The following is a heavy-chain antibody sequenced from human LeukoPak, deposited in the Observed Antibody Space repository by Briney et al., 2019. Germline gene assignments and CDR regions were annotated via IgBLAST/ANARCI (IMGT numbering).Heavy chain of an antibody. V-gene: IGHV3-48*03. CDR1: GFTFASYE. CDR2: ITSSGGTI. D-gene: IGHD6-13*01. CDR3: ARIGAGSSRDY. J-gene: IGHJ4*02. Sequence: GGSLRLSCAASGFTFASYEMNWVRQAPGKGLEWVSYITSSGGTIYYADSVKGRFTISRDNAKNSLYLQMNSLRAEDTAVYYCARIGAGSSRDYWGQGTLDTVSS.